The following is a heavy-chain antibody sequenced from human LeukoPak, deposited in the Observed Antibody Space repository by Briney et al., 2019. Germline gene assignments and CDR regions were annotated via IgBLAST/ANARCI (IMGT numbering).Heavy chain of an antibody. D-gene: IGHD5-18*01. CDR3: ARESYGYGYYFDY. V-gene: IGHV3-23*01. Sequence: GGSLRLSCAASGFTFSSYAMSWVRQSPGKGLEWVSAIYGSGGSTYYADSVKGRFTISRDNSKNTLYLQMNSLRAEDTAVYYCARESYGYGYYFDYWGQGTLVTVSS. CDR2: IYGSGGST. CDR1: GFTFSSYA. J-gene: IGHJ4*02.